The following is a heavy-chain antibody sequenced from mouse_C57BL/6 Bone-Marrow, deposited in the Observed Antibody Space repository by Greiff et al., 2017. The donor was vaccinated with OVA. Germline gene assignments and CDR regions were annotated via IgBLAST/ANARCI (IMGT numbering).Heavy chain of an antibody. Sequence: VQLQQSGAELVRPGASVKLSCKASGYTFTDYYINWVKQRPGQGLEWIARIYPGSGNTYYNEKFKGKATLTAEKSSSTAYMQLSSLTSEDSAVYFCARGYYYGSLGYAMDYWGQGNSVTVSS. CDR2: IYPGSGNT. V-gene: IGHV1-76*01. J-gene: IGHJ4*01. CDR1: GYTFTDYY. D-gene: IGHD1-1*01. CDR3: ARGYYYGSLGYAMDY.